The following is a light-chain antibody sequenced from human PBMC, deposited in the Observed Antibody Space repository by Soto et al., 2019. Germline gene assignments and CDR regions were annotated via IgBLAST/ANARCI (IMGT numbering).Light chain of an antibody. CDR2: DAS. CDR3: QQYNEWPSWT. Sequence: EVVLTQSPVTLSLSPGERATLSCRASQSFRGLLAWYQQKPGQAPRLLIYDASNRATGIPARFSGSGSGTEFTLTISSLQSEDFAVYYCQQYNEWPSWTFGQGTKVDIK. J-gene: IGKJ1*01. V-gene: IGKV3D-15*01. CDR1: QSFRGL.